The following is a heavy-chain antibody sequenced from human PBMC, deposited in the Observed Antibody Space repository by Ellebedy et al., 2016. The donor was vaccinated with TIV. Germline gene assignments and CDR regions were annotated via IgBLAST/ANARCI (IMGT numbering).Heavy chain of an antibody. D-gene: IGHD3-9*01. Sequence: GESLKISCAASGFTFSSYAMSWVRQAPGKGLEWVSAISGSGGSTYYADSVKGRFTISRDNSKNTLYLQMNSLGVGDTAVYYCAKLGFDILTGSGGMDVWGQGTTVTVSS. CDR1: GFTFSSYA. CDR2: ISGSGGST. CDR3: AKLGFDILTGSGGMDV. J-gene: IGHJ6*02. V-gene: IGHV3-23*01.